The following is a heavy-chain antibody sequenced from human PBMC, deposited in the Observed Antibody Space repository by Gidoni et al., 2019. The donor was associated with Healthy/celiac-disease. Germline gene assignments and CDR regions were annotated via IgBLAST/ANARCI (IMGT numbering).Heavy chain of an antibody. CDR1: GGSFSGYY. Sequence: QVQLQQWGAGLLKPSATLSLTCAVYGGSFSGYYWSWIRQPPGKGLEWIGEINHSGSTNYNPSLKSRVTISVDTSKNQFSLKLSSVTAADTAVYYCARGISGSSQNYYFDYWGQGTLVTVSS. CDR3: ARGISGSSQNYYFDY. D-gene: IGHD1-26*01. J-gene: IGHJ4*02. V-gene: IGHV4-34*01. CDR2: INHSGST.